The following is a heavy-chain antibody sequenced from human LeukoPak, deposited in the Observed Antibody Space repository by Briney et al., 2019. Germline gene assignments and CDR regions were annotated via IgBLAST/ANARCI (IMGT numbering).Heavy chain of an antibody. V-gene: IGHV3-11*04. CDR2: ITSSSSTI. D-gene: IGHD3-3*01. CDR3: ARRYDFWSGYLDY. J-gene: IGHJ4*02. Sequence: GGSLRLSCAASGFTFSDYYMSWIRQAPGKGLEWISYITSSSSTIYSADSVKGRFTISRDNAKNSLYLQMNSLRDEDTAVYYCARRYDFWSGYLDYWGQGTLVTVSS. CDR1: GFTFSDYY.